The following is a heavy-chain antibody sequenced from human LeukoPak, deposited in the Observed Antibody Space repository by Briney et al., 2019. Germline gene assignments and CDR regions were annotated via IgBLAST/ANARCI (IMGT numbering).Heavy chain of an antibody. Sequence: SETLSLTCAVYGGSFSGYYWGWIRQPPGKGLEWIGSIYYSGSTYYNPSLKSRVTISVDTPENQFSLNLSSVTAADTAVYYCARHNGWYEPFDYWGQGTLVTVSS. CDR3: ARHNGWYEPFDY. J-gene: IGHJ4*02. V-gene: IGHV4-39*01. CDR2: IYYSGST. D-gene: IGHD6-19*01. CDR1: GGSFSGYY.